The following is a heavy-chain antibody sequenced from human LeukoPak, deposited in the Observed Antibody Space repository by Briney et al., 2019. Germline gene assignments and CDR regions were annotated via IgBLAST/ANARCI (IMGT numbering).Heavy chain of an antibody. CDR3: AGGGEAARSLHY. D-gene: IGHD6-6*01. CDR2: IYSDGTT. V-gene: IGHV3-66*02. CDR1: GFTVSSNY. Sequence: GGSLRLSCAASGFTVSSNYMSWVREAPGKGLEWVSVIYSDGTTYYAGSVKGRFTISRDNSKSTLFVYLQMNSLRTDDTAVYYCAGGGEAARSLHYWGQGTLVTVSS. J-gene: IGHJ4*02.